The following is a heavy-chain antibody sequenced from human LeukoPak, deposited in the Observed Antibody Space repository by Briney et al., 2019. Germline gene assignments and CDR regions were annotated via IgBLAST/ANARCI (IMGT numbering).Heavy chain of an antibody. Sequence: GDSVKVSCRTSGGTFSSNAISWVRQAPGRGLEWMGGIIPNFGTANYAQNFQGRLTITADESTSTAYMGLSSLRSEDTAMYYCATGGITKPTDYWGQGTLVTVSS. CDR1: GGTFSSNA. V-gene: IGHV1-69*13. CDR3: ATGGITKPTDY. J-gene: IGHJ4*02. CDR2: IIPNFGTA. D-gene: IGHD3-10*01.